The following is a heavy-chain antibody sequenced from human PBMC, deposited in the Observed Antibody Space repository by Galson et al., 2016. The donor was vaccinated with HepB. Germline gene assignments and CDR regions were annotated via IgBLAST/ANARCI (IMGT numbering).Heavy chain of an antibody. J-gene: IGHJ6*02. Sequence: CAISGDSVSSNSAAWNWIRQSPSRGLEWLGRTYYRSKWYNDYAVSVKSRITINPVTSKNQFSLQLNSVTPEDTAVYYCASFVTSGYYGIDAWGQGTTVTVSS. D-gene: IGHD2-2*01. V-gene: IGHV6-1*01. CDR1: GDSVSSNSAA. CDR2: TYYRSKWYN. CDR3: ASFVTSGYYGIDA.